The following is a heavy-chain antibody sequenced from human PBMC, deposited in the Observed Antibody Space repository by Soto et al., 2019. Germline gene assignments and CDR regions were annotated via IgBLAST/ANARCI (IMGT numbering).Heavy chain of an antibody. D-gene: IGHD3-10*01. J-gene: IGHJ4*02. V-gene: IGHV1-18*01. CDR1: GYTFTSYG. CDR2: ISAYNGNT. Sequence: ASVKVSCKASGYTFTSYGISWVRQAPGQGLEWMGWISAYNGNTNYAQKLQGRVTMTTDTSTSTAYMELRSLRSDDTAVYYCARDHYYCSGSYYPVVLLYYWGQGTLVPVSS. CDR3: ARDHYYCSGSYYPVVLLYY.